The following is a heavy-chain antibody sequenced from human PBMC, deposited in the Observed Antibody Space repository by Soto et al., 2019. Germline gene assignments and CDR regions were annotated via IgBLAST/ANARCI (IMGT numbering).Heavy chain of an antibody. J-gene: IGHJ4*02. D-gene: IGHD1-26*01. CDR1: GFTFSSYG. Sequence: QVQLVESGGGVVRPGRSLRLSCAASGFTFSSYGMHWVRQAPGKGLEWVAFISYVGSNKYYADSVKGRFTISRDNSKNTLYLQMNSLRAEDTDVYYCAKEEGEEWELLLDYWGQGTLVTVSS. CDR3: AKEEGEEWELLLDY. CDR2: ISYVGSNK. V-gene: IGHV3-30*18.